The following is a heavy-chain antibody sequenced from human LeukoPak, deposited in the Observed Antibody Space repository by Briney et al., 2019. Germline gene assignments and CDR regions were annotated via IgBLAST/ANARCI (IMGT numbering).Heavy chain of an antibody. D-gene: IGHD2-2*01. CDR1: GYPFTGYY. V-gene: IGHV1-2*02. J-gene: IGHJ4*02. Sequence: ASVKVSCKASGYPFTGYYLHWVRQAPGQGLEWIGWINPNSGFTNYAQKFQGRVTMTRDTSISTAYMELSRLRSDDTAVYYCARLADCSSSSCRSFDYWGQGNLVTVSS. CDR2: INPNSGFT. CDR3: ARLADCSSSSCRSFDY.